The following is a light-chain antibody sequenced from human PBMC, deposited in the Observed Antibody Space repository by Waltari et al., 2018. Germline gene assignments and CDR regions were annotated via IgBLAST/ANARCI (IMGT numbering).Light chain of an antibody. V-gene: IGKV3-20*01. J-gene: IGKJ2*01. Sequence: EIVLTQSLGTLSLSPGERATLSCRASQTVSSSYLAWYQQKPGQAPRLLIYGASSRATGIPDRFSGSGSGTDFTLTISSLQAEDVAVYYCQQYYETPPKYTFGQGTKLEIK. CDR1: QTVSSSY. CDR2: GAS. CDR3: QQYYETPPKYT.